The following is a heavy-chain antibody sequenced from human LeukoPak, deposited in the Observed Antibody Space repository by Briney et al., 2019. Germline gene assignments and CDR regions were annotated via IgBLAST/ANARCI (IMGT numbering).Heavy chain of an antibody. CDR3: TTGVVEYCSGGSCYPVRYYYGMDV. D-gene: IGHD2-15*01. J-gene: IGHJ6*04. V-gene: IGHV3-15*01. CDR1: GFTFSNAW. Sequence: GGSLRLSCAASGFTFSNAWMSWVRQAPGKGLEWVGRIKSKTDGGTTDYAAPVKGRFTISRDDSKNTLYLQMNSLKTEDTAVYYCTTGVVEYCSGGSCYPVRYYYGMDVWGKGTTVTVSS. CDR2: IKSKTDGGTT.